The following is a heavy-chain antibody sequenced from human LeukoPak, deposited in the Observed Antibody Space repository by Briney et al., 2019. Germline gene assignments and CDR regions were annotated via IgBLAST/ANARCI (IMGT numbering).Heavy chain of an antibody. Sequence: SETLSLTCAVYGGSFSGYYWSWIRQPPGKGLEWIGEINHSGSTNYNPSLKSRVTISVDTSKNQFSLKLSSVTAADTAVYYCAKDVLRFLEWSGGSFDPWGQGTLVTVSS. CDR3: AKDVLRFLEWSGGSFDP. CDR2: INHSGST. CDR1: GGSFSGYY. D-gene: IGHD3-3*01. J-gene: IGHJ5*02. V-gene: IGHV4-34*01.